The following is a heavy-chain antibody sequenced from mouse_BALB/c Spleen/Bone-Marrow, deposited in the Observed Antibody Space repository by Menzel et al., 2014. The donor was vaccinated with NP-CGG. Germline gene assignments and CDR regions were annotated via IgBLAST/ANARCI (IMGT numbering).Heavy chain of an antibody. J-gene: IGHJ2*01. CDR3: AREGNYFDY. Sequence: VMLVESGPGLVAPSQSLSITCTVSGFSLTVYGVNWVRQPPGKGLEWLGMIWGDGITDYNSAFKSRLSISKDDSKSQVFLKMNSLQTDDTAKYYCAREGNYFDYWGQSTTLTVSS. V-gene: IGHV2-6-7*01. CDR1: GFSLTVYG. CDR2: IWGDGIT.